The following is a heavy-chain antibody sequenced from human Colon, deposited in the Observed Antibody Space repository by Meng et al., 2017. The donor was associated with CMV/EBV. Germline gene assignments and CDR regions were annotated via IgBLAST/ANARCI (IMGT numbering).Heavy chain of an antibody. D-gene: IGHD3-9*01. Sequence: GGSLRLSCAASGFPFSSYEMNWVRQAPGKGLEWVSTISGSGSSTYYADSVKGRFTISRDNSKNTLYLQMNDLRAVDTALYYCARHPFATGLVTYFDFWGQGTLVTVSS. CDR1: GFPFSSYE. CDR2: ISGSGSST. V-gene: IGHV3-23*01. CDR3: ARHPFATGLVTYFDF. J-gene: IGHJ4*02.